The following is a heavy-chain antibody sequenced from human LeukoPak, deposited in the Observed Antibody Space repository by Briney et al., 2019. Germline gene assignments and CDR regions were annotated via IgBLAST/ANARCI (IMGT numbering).Heavy chain of an antibody. V-gene: IGHV3-11*01. J-gene: IGHJ4*02. CDR3: ARDKEDIVVVVAATWRVFDY. Sequence: PGGSLRLSCAASGFTFSDYYMSWIRQAPGKGLEWASYISSSGSTIYYADSVKGRFTISRDNAKNSLYLQMNSLRAEDTAVYYCARDKEDIVVVVAATWRVFDYWGQGTLVTVSS. CDR1: GFTFSDYY. D-gene: IGHD2-15*01. CDR2: ISSSGSTI.